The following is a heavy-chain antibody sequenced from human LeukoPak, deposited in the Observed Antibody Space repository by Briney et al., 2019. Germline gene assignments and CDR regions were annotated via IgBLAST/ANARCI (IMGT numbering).Heavy chain of an antibody. J-gene: IGHJ4*02. D-gene: IGHD2-2*01. CDR1: GFPLSGYS. CDR3: ARVGYCSSSTCRNYFDY. V-gene: IGHV3-21*01. CDR2: ITGSTNYI. Sequence: PGGSLRLSCAASGFPLSGYSMNWVRQAPGKGLEWVSSITGSTNYIYYAGSVKGRFTISRDNAKNSLYLQMNSLRAEDTAVYYCARVGYCSSSTCRNYFDYWGQGTLVTVSS.